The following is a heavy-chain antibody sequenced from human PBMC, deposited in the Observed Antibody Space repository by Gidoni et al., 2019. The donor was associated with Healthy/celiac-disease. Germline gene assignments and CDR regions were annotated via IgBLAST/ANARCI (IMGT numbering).Heavy chain of an antibody. D-gene: IGHD5-12*01. CDR3: ARDMPRMATSRDAFDI. V-gene: IGHV3-21*01. J-gene: IGHJ3*02. CDR2: ISSSSSYI. Sequence: EVQLVESGGGLVKPGGSLRLSCAASGFTFSSYSMNWVRQAPGKGLEWVSSISSSSSYIYDADSVKGRFTISRDNAKNSLYLQMNSLRAEDTAVYYCARDMPRMATSRDAFDIWGQGTMVTVSS. CDR1: GFTFSSYS.